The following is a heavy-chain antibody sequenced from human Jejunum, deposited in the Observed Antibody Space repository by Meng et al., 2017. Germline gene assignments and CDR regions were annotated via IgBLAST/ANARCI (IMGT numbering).Heavy chain of an antibody. D-gene: IGHD3-22*01. CDR2: VSTSGDYI. CDR3: ARVIGGYDSRGCVQYYLDY. V-gene: IGHV3-21*01. Sequence: GESLKISCEASGFTFSSHSINWVRQAPGKGLQWVSSVSTSGDYIYYADSVKGRFTVSRDNAKNSLYLQMSNLSAEDTAVYYCARVIGGYDSRGCVQYYLDYWGRGTLVTVSS. CDR1: GFTFSSHS. J-gene: IGHJ4*02.